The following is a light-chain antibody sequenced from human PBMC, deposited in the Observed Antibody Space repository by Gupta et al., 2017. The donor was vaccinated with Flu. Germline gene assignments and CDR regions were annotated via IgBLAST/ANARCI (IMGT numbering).Light chain of an antibody. V-gene: IGLV1-47*01. CDR2: RNN. Sequence: QSVLTQPPSESGTPGQRVSLPCSGSRSNLGSNSVYWYQQLPGTAPKLLIYRNNQRPSGVPDRFSGSKSGTSASLAISGLRSEDEADYYCAAWDDSLSGQGVFGGGTKLTVL. CDR1: RSNLGSNS. J-gene: IGLJ3*02. CDR3: AAWDDSLSGQGV.